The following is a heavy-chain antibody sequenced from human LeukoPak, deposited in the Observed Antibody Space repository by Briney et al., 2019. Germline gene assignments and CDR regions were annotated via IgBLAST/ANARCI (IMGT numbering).Heavy chain of an antibody. V-gene: IGHV4-39*02. J-gene: IGHJ4*02. CDR1: GGSITSSTYY. Sequence: SETLSLTCTVSGGSITSSTYYWGWIRQPPGKGLEWIGTIYYSGSTQYNPSLKSRVSISIDTSRNQFSLKLSSVTAADTAVYYCAREVFGYSSGWSDFDYWGQGTLVTVSS. CDR2: IYYSGST. CDR3: AREVFGYSSGWSDFDY. D-gene: IGHD6-19*01.